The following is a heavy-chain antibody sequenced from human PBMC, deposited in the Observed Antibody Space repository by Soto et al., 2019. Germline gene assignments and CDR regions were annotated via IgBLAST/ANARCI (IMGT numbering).Heavy chain of an antibody. V-gene: IGHV3-48*01. CDR2: ISSSSSTI. CDR3: ARHPERIAEIGWFDP. D-gene: IGHD6-13*01. J-gene: IGHJ5*02. CDR1: GFTFSSYS. Sequence: EVQLVESGGGLVQPGGSLRLSCAASGFTFSSYSMNWVRQAPGKGLEWVSYISSSSSTIYYADSVKGRFTISRDNAKNSLYLKMNSLRAEDTALYYCARHPERIAEIGWFDPWGQGTLVTVSS.